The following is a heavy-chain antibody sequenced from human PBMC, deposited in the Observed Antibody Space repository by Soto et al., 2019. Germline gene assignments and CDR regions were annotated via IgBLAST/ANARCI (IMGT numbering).Heavy chain of an antibody. V-gene: IGHV4-31*03. J-gene: IGHJ4*02. D-gene: IGHD1-26*01. Sequence: SETLSLTCTVSGGTITTGGHFWSWIRQYPGKGLEWIGYIYYSGTTHYNPSLKSRVTISIDTSKNQFSLNLSSVTAADTAVYYCARVVSGSYLDYWGQGTQVTVSS. CDR1: GGTITTGGHF. CDR3: ARVVSGSYLDY. CDR2: IYYSGTT.